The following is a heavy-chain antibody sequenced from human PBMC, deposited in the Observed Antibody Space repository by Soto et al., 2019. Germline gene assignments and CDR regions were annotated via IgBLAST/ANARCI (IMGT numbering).Heavy chain of an antibody. J-gene: IGHJ4*02. CDR1: GFTFSSYA. V-gene: IGHV3-23*01. CDR2: ISGSGGST. Sequence: PGGSLRLSCAASGFTFSSYAMSWVRQAPGKGLEWVSAISGSGGSTYYADSVKGRFTISRDNSKNTLYLQMNSLRAEDTAVYYYAKSTLEHDSSTHFDSWAQGTLVTVSS. CDR3: AKSTLEHDSSTHFDS. D-gene: IGHD6-6*01.